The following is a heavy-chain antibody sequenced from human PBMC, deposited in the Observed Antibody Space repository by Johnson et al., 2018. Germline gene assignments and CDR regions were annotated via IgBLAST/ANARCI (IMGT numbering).Heavy chain of an antibody. CDR2: IKEDGSEK. CDR3: AGDWEEMATITRYFQH. D-gene: IGHD5-24*01. Sequence: EVQLLESGGGVVQPGRSLRLSCAASGFKFSRYWMSWVRQAPGKGLEWVANIKEDGSEKYYVDSVKGRFTISRDNAKNSLYLQMNSLRAEETAGYYCAGDWEEMATITRYFQHWGQGTLVTVSS. CDR1: GFKFSRYW. V-gene: IGHV3-7*01. J-gene: IGHJ1*01.